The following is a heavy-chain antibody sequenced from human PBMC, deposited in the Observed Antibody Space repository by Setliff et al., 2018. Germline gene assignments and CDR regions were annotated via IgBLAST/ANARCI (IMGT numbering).Heavy chain of an antibody. D-gene: IGHD1-26*01. CDR2: IYYSGST. Sequence: SENLSLTCTVSGGSMSRYYWGWIRQPPGKGLEWIGYIYYSGSTNYNPSLKSRVTISLDTSKNQFSLKLTSVTAADTAVYYCARVVGAKVNYMDVWGKGTTVTVSS. CDR3: ARVVGAKVNYMDV. J-gene: IGHJ6*04. CDR1: GGSMSRYY. V-gene: IGHV4-59*01.